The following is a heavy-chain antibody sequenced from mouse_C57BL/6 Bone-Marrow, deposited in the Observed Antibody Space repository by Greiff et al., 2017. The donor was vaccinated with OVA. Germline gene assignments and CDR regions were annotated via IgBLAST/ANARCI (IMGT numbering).Heavy chain of an antibody. CDR1: GYTFTSHW. J-gene: IGHJ4*01. Sequence: VQLQQSGPELVRPGASVKISCKAPGYTFTSHWMQWVRQRPGQGLEWIGEIFPGSGSTYYNEKFKGKATLTVDTSSSTAYLQLSRLTSEDSAVYFCARSPPHYYAMDYWGQGTSVTVSS. V-gene: IGHV1-56*01. CDR3: ARSPPHYYAMDY. CDR2: IFPGSGST.